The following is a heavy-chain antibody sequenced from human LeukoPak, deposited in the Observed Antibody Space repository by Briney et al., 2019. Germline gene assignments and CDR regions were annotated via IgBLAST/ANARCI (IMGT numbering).Heavy chain of an antibody. Sequence: SETLSLTCTVSGGSTSSGDYYWSWIRQPPGKGLEWIGYIYYSGSTYYNPSLKSRVTISADTSKNQFSLKLSSVTAADTAVYYCARVYYDILTGPYYFDYWGQGTLVTVSS. J-gene: IGHJ4*02. CDR2: IYYSGST. V-gene: IGHV4-30-4*01. D-gene: IGHD3-9*01. CDR3: ARVYYDILTGPYYFDY. CDR1: GGSTSSGDYY.